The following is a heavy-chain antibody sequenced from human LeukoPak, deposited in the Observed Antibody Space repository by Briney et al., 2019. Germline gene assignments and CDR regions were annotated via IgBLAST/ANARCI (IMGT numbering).Heavy chain of an antibody. CDR3: ASSRYYDSSGYYFTDNWFDP. CDR2: IIPIFGTA. Sequence: SVKVSCKASGGTFSSYAISWVRQAPGQGLEWMGGIIPIFGTANYAQKFQGRVTITADESTGTAYMELSSLRSEDTAVYYCASSRYYDSSGYYFTDNWFDPWGQGTLVTVSS. CDR1: GGTFSSYA. V-gene: IGHV1-69*13. D-gene: IGHD3-22*01. J-gene: IGHJ5*02.